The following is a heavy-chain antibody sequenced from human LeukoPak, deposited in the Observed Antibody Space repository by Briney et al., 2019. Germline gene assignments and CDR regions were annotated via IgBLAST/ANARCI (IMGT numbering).Heavy chain of an antibody. D-gene: IGHD2-8*01. CDR2: VYYSGST. J-gene: IGHJ5*02. CDR3: ARASFNVVFGNWFDP. V-gene: IGHV4-39*01. Sequence: SETLSLTCTGSSGSIGSSSNYWGWIRQAPGKGLEWIGNVYYSGSTFYNPSLKSRVTISVDTSKNQFSLKLRSVTAADTAIYYCARASFNVVFGNWFDPWGRGTLVTVSS. CDR1: SGSIGSSSNY.